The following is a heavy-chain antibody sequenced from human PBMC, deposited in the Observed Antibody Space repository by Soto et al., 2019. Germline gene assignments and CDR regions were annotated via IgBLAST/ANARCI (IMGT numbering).Heavy chain of an antibody. J-gene: IGHJ4*02. Sequence: EVQLVESGGGLVKPGGSLRLSCAASGFTFSSYSMNWVRQAPGKGLEWVSAISSSSSYIYYADSVKGRFTISRDNAKNSLYLQMNSLRAEDTAVYDCARDLLGYCSGGSCSEDYWGQGTLVTVSS. CDR3: ARDLLGYCSGGSCSEDY. D-gene: IGHD2-15*01. V-gene: IGHV3-21*01. CDR1: GFTFSSYS. CDR2: ISSSSSYI.